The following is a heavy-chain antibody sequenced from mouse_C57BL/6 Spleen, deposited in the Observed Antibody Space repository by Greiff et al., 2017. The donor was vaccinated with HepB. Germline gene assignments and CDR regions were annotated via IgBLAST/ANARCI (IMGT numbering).Heavy chain of an antibody. Sequence: QVQLQQPGAELVKPGASVKLSCKASGYTFTSYWMHWVKQRPGQGLEWIGMIHPNSGSTNYYEKFKSKATLTVDKSSSTAYMQLSSLTSEDSAVYYCAPLGRGYFDYWGQGTTLTVSS. CDR3: APLGRGYFDY. CDR1: GYTFTSYW. D-gene: IGHD4-1*01. V-gene: IGHV1-64*01. CDR2: IHPNSGST. J-gene: IGHJ2*01.